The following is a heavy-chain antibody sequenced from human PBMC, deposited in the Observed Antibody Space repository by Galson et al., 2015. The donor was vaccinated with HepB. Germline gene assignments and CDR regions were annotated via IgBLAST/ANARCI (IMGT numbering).Heavy chain of an antibody. J-gene: IGHJ4*02. CDR2: INAGNGNT. Sequence: SVKVSCKASGYTLTSYAMHWVRQAPGQRLEWMGWINAGNGNTKYSQKFQGRVTITRDASASTAYMELSSLRSEDTAVYYCARGVYYYGSGSYYNLGYWGQGTLVTVSS. CDR1: GYTLTSYA. D-gene: IGHD3-10*01. CDR3: ARGVYYYGSGSYYNLGY. V-gene: IGHV1-3*01.